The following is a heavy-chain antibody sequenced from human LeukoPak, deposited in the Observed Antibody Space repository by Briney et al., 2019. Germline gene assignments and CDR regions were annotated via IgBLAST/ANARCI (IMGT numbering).Heavy chain of an antibody. CDR2: IYTSGST. Sequence: SETLSLTCTVSGGSISSYYWSWIRQPAGKGLEWIGRIYTSGSTNYNPSLKSRVTMSVDTSKNQLSLKLSSVTAADTAVYYCARYMTTVTTRDAFDIWGQGTMVTVSS. CDR3: ARYMTTVTTRDAFDI. CDR1: GGSISSYY. D-gene: IGHD4-17*01. J-gene: IGHJ3*02. V-gene: IGHV4-4*07.